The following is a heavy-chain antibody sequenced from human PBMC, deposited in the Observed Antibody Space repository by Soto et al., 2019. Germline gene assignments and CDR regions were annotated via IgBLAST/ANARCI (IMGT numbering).Heavy chain of an antibody. J-gene: IGHJ6*02. CDR2: IYYSGST. D-gene: IGHD1-7*01. CDR3: ARGLRGNWNYVLGATWDPLYGMDV. CDR1: GGSISSYY. V-gene: IGHV4-59*01. Sequence: SETLSLTCTVSGGSISSYYWSWIRQPPGKGLEWIGYIYYSGSTNYNPSLKSRVTISVDPSKNQFSLKLSSVTAADTAVYYCARGLRGNWNYVLGATWDPLYGMDVWGQGTTVTVPS.